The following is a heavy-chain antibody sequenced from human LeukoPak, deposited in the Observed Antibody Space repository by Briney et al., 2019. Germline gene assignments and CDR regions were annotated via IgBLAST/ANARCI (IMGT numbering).Heavy chain of an antibody. D-gene: IGHD2-15*01. CDR3: TREIARVVDY. Sequence: GGSLRLSCAASGFTFGDHDVSWFRQAPGKGLEWVGFIKSKAYGATTEYAASVKGRFSISRDDSKSIAYLQMNSLKTEDTSVYYCTREIARVVDYWGQGTLVTVSS. V-gene: IGHV3-49*03. J-gene: IGHJ4*02. CDR2: IKSKAYGATT. CDR1: GFTFGDHD.